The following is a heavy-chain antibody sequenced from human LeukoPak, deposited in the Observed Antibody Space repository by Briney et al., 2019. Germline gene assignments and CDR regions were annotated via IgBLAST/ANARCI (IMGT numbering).Heavy chain of an antibody. D-gene: IGHD5-18*01. CDR1: GYTFTICG. V-gene: IGHV1-18*01. Sequence: GATVKLSRKSSGYTFTICGIIWVRQAPGQGLEWMGWISAYNGNRNYAQKLEGRVTITTDTYKSTVHMDLQSLSSGDEAVSFCESSIQLWLLIGHWGQGTL. CDR2: ISAYNGNR. J-gene: IGHJ4*03. CDR3: ESSIQLWLLIGH.